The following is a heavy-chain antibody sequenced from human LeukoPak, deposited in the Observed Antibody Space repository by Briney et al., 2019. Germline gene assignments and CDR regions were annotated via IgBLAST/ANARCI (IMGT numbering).Heavy chain of an antibody. CDR3: ATTPRGEPDIEYYFDY. D-gene: IGHD2-15*01. CDR1: GFTFSSYA. V-gene: IGHV3-23*01. CDR2: ISGSGGST. Sequence: GGSLRLSCAASGFTFSSYAMGWVRQAPGKGLEWVSAISGSGGSTFYADSVKGRFTISRDNSKNTLYLQMNSLRAEDTAVYYCATTPRGEPDIEYYFDYWGQGTLVTVSS. J-gene: IGHJ4*02.